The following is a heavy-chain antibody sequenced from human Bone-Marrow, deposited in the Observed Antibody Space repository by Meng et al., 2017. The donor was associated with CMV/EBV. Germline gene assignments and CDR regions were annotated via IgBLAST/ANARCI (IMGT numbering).Heavy chain of an antibody. CDR1: GGSISSGSPY. J-gene: IGHJ5*02. Sequence: SGGSISSGSPYWNWIRQPAGKGLEWIGRIYTSGSTNYHPSLKSRVTMSLDRSKNQFSLKLISVTAADTAVYYCASGGPYGDYWFDPWGPGTLVTVSS. CDR2: IYTSGST. D-gene: IGHD4-17*01. CDR3: ASGGPYGDYWFDP. V-gene: IGHV4-61*02.